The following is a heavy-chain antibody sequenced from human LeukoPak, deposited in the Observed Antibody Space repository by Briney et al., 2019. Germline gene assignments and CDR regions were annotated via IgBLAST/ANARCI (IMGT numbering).Heavy chain of an antibody. V-gene: IGHV4-59*01. Sequence: PETLSLTCTVFGGSISSFYCSWIRQPPGKGLKWIGYIYYSGSTNYNPSLKSRVTRSVDTSKNQFSLKLSSETAADRAVYYCARGEEYSSASNYCDYWGQGTLVTVSS. D-gene: IGHD6-6*01. CDR3: ARGEEYSSASNYCDY. J-gene: IGHJ4*02. CDR2: IYYSGST. CDR1: GGSISSFY.